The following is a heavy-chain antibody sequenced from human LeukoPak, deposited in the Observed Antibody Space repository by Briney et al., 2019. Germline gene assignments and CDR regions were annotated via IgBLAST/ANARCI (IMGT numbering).Heavy chain of an antibody. D-gene: IGHD2-15*01. CDR1: GFSLSTHN. Sequence: NPGGSLRLSCAASGFSLSTHNMNWVRQAPGKGLEWVSSISSSSSYIYYADSVKGRFTISRDNAKNTADLQMSSLRAEDTAVYYCVRDLGGSDDYWGQGTLVTVSS. CDR2: ISSSSSYI. J-gene: IGHJ4*02. CDR3: VRDLGGSDDY. V-gene: IGHV3-21*01.